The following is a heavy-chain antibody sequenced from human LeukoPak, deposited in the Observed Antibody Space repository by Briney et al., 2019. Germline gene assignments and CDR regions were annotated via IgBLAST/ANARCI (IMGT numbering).Heavy chain of an antibody. D-gene: IGHD2-2*02. Sequence: SVKVSCKASGGTFSSYTISWVRQAPGQGLEWMGRIIPILGIANYAQKFQGRVTITADKSTSTAYMELCSLRSEDTAVYYCAPGGYCSSTSCYTHAFDIWAKGQWSPSLQ. V-gene: IGHV1-69*02. CDR2: IIPILGIA. CDR3: APGGYCSSTSCYTHAFDI. J-gene: IGHJ3*02. CDR1: GGTFSSYT.